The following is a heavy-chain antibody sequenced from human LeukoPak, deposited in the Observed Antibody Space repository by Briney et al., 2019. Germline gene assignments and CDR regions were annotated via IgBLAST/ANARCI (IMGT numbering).Heavy chain of an antibody. D-gene: IGHD3-16*01. CDR2: IHHSGGT. Sequence: SETLSLTCALSGGSLSTSHWRNWVRHPPRKRLEWIGEIHHSGGTNYNPSLKSRVAISVDKSKNQFSLNLTSVTAPDTAVYYCARDRPGLYAWGSSTFETWGQGTMGTAS. V-gene: IGHV4-4*02. CDR1: GGSLSTSHW. CDR3: ARDRPGLYAWGSSTFET. J-gene: IGHJ3*02.